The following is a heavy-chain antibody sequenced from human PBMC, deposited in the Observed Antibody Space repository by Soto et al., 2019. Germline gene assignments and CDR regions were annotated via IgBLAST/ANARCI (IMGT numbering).Heavy chain of an antibody. Sequence: SETLSLTCAVSGGSISSGGYSWSWIRQPPGKGLEWIGYIYHSGSTYYNPSLKSRVTISVDRSKNQFSLKLSSVTAADTAVHYCARLVGATGYFDYWGQGTLVTVSS. D-gene: IGHD1-26*01. J-gene: IGHJ4*02. CDR2: IYHSGST. CDR3: ARLVGATGYFDY. V-gene: IGHV4-30-2*01. CDR1: GGSISSGGYS.